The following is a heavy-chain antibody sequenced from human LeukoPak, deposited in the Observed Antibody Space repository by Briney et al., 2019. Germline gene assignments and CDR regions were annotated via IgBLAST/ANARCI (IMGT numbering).Heavy chain of an antibody. J-gene: IGHJ3*02. Sequence: GGSLRLSCAASGFTFSSYWMHWVRQAPGKGLVWVSRINSDGSSTSYADSVKGRFTISRDNAKNTLYLQMNSLRAEDTAVYYCARAGNAGAFDIWGQGIMVTVSS. D-gene: IGHD2-2*01. CDR2: INSDGSST. CDR3: ARAGNAGAFDI. CDR1: GFTFSSYW. V-gene: IGHV3-74*01.